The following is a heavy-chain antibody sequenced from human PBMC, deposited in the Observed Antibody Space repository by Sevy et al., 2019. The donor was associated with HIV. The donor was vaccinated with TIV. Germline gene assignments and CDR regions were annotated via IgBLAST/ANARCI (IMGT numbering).Heavy chain of an antibody. CDR1: GASFSGYY. CDR3: ARHCSSTSCSHAFDI. CDR2: INHSGST. Sequence: SETLSLTCAVYGASFSGYYWSWIRQPPGKGLEWIGEINHSGSTNYNPSLKSRVTISVDTSKNQFSLKLSSVTAADTAVYYCARHCSSTSCSHAFDIWGQGTMVTVSS. V-gene: IGHV4-34*01. J-gene: IGHJ3*02. D-gene: IGHD2-2*01.